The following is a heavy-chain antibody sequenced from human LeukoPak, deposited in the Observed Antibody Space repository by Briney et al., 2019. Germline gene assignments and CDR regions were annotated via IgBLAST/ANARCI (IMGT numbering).Heavy chain of an antibody. CDR1: GYTFTGYY. D-gene: IGHD3-22*01. J-gene: IGHJ4*02. CDR2: INPNSGGT. Sequence: ASVKVSCKASGYTFTGYYIHWVRQAPGQGLEWMGWINPNSGGTNSAQQFQGRVTLTRDTSISTAHMELSRLRSDDTAVYYCARDLGYYDRLDQFDCWGQGTLVTVFS. V-gene: IGHV1-2*02. CDR3: ARDLGYYDRLDQFDC.